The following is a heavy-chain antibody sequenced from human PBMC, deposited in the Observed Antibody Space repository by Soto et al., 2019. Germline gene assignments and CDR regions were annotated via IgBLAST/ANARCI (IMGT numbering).Heavy chain of an antibody. CDR3: AKVVRGYSGYDQSYYYYYMDV. CDR2: ISSIGGST. J-gene: IGHJ6*03. Sequence: WGSLRLSCAASGFTFSSFAMSWVRQAPGKGLEWVSAISSIGGSTYYADSVKGRFTISRDNSKNTLYLHMNSLRAEDTAVYYCAKVVRGYSGYDQSYYYYYMDVWGKGTTVTVSS. D-gene: IGHD5-12*01. CDR1: GFTFSSFA. V-gene: IGHV3-23*01.